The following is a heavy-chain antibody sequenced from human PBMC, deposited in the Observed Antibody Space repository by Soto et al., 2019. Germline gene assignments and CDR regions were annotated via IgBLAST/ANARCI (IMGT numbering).Heavy chain of an antibody. D-gene: IGHD3-3*01. CDR1: GFSLTTSGVG. V-gene: IGHV2-5*02. CDR3: AHRVLRTVFGLVTTTAIYFDF. J-gene: IGHJ4*02. CDR2: IYWDDDK. Sequence: QITLNESGPTVVRPTETLTLTCRFSGFSLTTSGVGVGWIRQSPGKAPEWLALIYWDDDKRYSASLKSRLTITKDTSKNQVGLTVSDLDPTDTATYYLAHRVLRTVFGLVTTTAIYFDFWGQGTPVAVSS.